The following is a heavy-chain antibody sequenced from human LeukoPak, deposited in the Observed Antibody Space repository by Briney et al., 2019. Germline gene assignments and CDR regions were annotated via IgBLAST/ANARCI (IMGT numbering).Heavy chain of an antibody. CDR2: ISAYNGNT. CDR1: GYTFTSYG. D-gene: IGHD3-3*01. V-gene: IGHV1-18*01. J-gene: IGHJ6*02. Sequence: GASVKVSCKASGYTFTSYGISWVRQAPGQGLEWMGWISAYNGNTNYAQKLQGRVTMTTDTSTSTAYMELRSLRSDDTAVYYCARADGYYDFWSGYYTDYYYYGMDVWGQGTTVTVSS. CDR3: ARADGYYDFWSGYYTDYYYYGMDV.